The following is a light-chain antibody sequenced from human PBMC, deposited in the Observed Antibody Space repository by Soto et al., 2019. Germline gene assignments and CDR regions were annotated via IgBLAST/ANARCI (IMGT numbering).Light chain of an antibody. V-gene: IGKV3-20*01. J-gene: IGKJ1*01. CDR3: QQYGSSPVT. CDR1: QNIRSNY. Sequence: ETVLTQSPGTLSLSPGERATLSCRASQNIRSNYLAWYRQTPGQAPRLLIYGASNRATGIPDRFSGSGSGTDFTLSISRLEPEDFALYYCQQYGSSPVTFGQGTKVEIK. CDR2: GAS.